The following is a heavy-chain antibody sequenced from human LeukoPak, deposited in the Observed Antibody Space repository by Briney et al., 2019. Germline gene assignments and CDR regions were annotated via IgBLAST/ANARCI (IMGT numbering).Heavy chain of an antibody. D-gene: IGHD3-3*01. CDR3: ARDLDFWSGYYITYYFDY. Sequence: GGSLRLSCAASGFTFSTFAMIWVRQPPGKGLEWVSSIFPSGGEIHYADSVRGRFTISRDNSKNTLYLQMNSLRAEDTAVYYCARDLDFWSGYYITYYFDYWGQGTLVTVSS. CDR1: GFTFSTFA. V-gene: IGHV3-23*01. J-gene: IGHJ4*02. CDR2: IFPSGGEI.